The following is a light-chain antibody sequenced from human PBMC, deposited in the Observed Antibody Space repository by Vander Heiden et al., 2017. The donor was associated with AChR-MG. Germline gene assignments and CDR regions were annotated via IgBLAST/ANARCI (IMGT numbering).Light chain of an antibody. J-gene: IGKJ4*01. CDR2: LGS. CDR1: QSLLHSNGYNY. V-gene: IGKV2-28*01. Sequence: DIVMTQSPLSLPVTPGEPASISCRSSQSLLHSNGYNYLDWYLQKPGQSPQLLIYLGSNRASRVPDRFSGSGSGTDFTLKISRVEAEDVGVYYCMQALQTPLTFSGGTKVEIK. CDR3: MQALQTPLT.